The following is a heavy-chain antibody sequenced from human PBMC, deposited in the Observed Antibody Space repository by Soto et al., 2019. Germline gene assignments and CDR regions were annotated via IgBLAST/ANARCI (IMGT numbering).Heavy chain of an antibody. CDR3: ARSYLGGNFDS. Sequence: LSLPRIVSVDSMTTDDWTWIRRPPGKGLEWIGYIYYSGKSDYNPSLQSRVSISIDTSRKQFSLNLSSVTAADTAMYHCARSYLGGNFDSWGQGTLVTVSS. CDR1: VDSMTTDD. V-gene: IGHV4-59*01. D-gene: IGHD2-15*01. J-gene: IGHJ4*02. CDR2: IYYSGKS.